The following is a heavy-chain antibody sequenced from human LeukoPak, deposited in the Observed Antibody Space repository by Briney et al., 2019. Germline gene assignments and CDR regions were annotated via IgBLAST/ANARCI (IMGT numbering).Heavy chain of an antibody. CDR2: INPNNGAT. Sequence: ASVKVSCKASGYTFTGYYMHWVRQAPGQGLEWMGRINPNNGATNYAQKLQGRVTITGDTSISTAYMELSRLRSDDTAVYYCARVSSPLQYNWFDPWGQGTLVTVSS. D-gene: IGHD1-14*01. J-gene: IGHJ5*02. CDR1: GYTFTGYY. V-gene: IGHV1-2*06. CDR3: ARVSSPLQYNWFDP.